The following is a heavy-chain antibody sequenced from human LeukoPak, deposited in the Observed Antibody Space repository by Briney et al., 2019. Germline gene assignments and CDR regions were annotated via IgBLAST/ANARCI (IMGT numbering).Heavy chain of an antibody. Sequence: GGSLRLSCAASGFTFSSYEMNWVRQAPGKGLKGVSYISSSGITIYYADSVKGRFTISRDNAKNSLYLQMNSLRAEDTAVYYCATGGGLGGYFPYWGQGTLVIVSS. V-gene: IGHV3-48*03. CDR2: ISSSGITI. J-gene: IGHJ4*02. CDR3: ATGGGLGGYFPY. CDR1: GFTFSSYE. D-gene: IGHD3-16*01.